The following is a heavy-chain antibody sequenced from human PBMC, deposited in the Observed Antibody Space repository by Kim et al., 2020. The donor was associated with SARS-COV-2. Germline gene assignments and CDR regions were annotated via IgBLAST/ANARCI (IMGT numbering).Heavy chain of an antibody. J-gene: IGHJ4*02. Sequence: GGSLRLSCAASGFTFRSYAMAWVRQAPGKGLEWVSTVNPDGSATHYADSVKGRFTISRDMSKNTVSLQMDSLRAEDTAVYYCAKDVAGSICGGDCYHDGASYYWGQGPLVIVSS. CDR1: GFTFRSYA. D-gene: IGHD2-21*01. CDR2: VNPDGSAT. CDR3: AKDVAGSICGGDCYHDGASYY. V-gene: IGHV3-23*01.